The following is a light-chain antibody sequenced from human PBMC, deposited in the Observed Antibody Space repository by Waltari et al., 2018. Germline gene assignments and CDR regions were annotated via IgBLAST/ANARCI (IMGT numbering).Light chain of an antibody. Sequence: DIVMTQSPDSLAVSLGERATINCRSNHSLFYHSTNKNYLGWLHQKPGQPPKWIISWASTRESGVPDRFSGSGSGTDFSLTITSLQAEDVAVYYCQQYYATPVTFGQGTKLEIK. J-gene: IGKJ2*01. V-gene: IGKV4-1*01. CDR2: WAS. CDR3: QQYYATPVT. CDR1: HSLFYHSTNKNY.